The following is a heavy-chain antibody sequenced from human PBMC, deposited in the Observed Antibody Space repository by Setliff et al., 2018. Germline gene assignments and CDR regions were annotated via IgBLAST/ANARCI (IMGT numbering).Heavy chain of an antibody. V-gene: IGHV4-59*08. Sequence: SETLSLTCSVYGDSINSDYWAWIRQTPGKGLEWIGHIYIGGSANYNPSLKSRVTMSADTSKSEFSLRLNSVTAADSAVYYCARHGGWYFDLWGRGTLVTVSS. J-gene: IGHJ2*01. CDR1: GDSINSDY. CDR2: IYIGGSA. D-gene: IGHD2-15*01. CDR3: ARHGGWYFDL.